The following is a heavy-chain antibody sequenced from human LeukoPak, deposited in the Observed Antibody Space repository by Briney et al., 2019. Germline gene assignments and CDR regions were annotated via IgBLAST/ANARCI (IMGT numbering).Heavy chain of an antibody. J-gene: IGHJ3*02. CDR3: ARDILPSGSRAFDI. V-gene: IGHV3-33*01. CDR2: ISSDGSIK. CDR1: GFTLSDYG. D-gene: IGHD3-10*01. Sequence: GGSLRLSCAVSGFTLSDYGIHWVRQAPGKGLEWVTIISSDGSIKYADSVKGRFTVSRDSSKNTVYLQMNSLRAEDTAVHYCARDILPSGSRAFDIWGQGTMVTVSS.